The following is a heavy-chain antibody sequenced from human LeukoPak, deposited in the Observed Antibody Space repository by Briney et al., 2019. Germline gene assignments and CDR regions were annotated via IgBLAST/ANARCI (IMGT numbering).Heavy chain of an antibody. Sequence: GGSLRLSCAASGFDFITYWMHWVRQAPGKGLMWVSRINSDGTGTYADSVKGRFTISRDNANNMLYLQMNSLTADDTAVYYCTKDARTCHSSGCWKPSDYWGQGSLVTVSS. CDR2: INSDGTGT. D-gene: IGHD3-22*01. CDR3: TKDARTCHSSGCWKPSDY. V-gene: IGHV3-74*01. J-gene: IGHJ4*02. CDR1: GFDFITYW.